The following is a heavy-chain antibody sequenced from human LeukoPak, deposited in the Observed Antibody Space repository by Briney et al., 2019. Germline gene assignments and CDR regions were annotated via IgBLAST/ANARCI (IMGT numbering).Heavy chain of an antibody. CDR3: ATYDSSGYYYWGDFDY. J-gene: IGHJ4*02. V-gene: IGHV1-69*05. Sequence: ASVKVSCKASGGTFSSYAISWVRQAPGQGLEWMGGIIPIFGTANYAQKFQGRVTITTDESTSTAYMELSSLRSEDTAVYYCATYDSSGYYYWGDFDYWGQGTLVTVSS. CDR1: GGTFSSYA. D-gene: IGHD3-22*01. CDR2: IIPIFGTA.